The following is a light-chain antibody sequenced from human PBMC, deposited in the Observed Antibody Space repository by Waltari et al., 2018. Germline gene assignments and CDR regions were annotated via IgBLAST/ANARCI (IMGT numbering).Light chain of an antibody. Sequence: QSALTQPPSVSGSPGQSVTISCTGTSGDVGSYNRVSWYQQPPGTAPKLIIYEVTNRPSGVPDRFSGSKSGNTASLHISGIQAEDEADYYCPLYTTTSTWVFGGGTRLTVL. V-gene: IGLV2-18*01. J-gene: IGLJ3*02. CDR2: EVT. CDR3: PLYTTTSTWV. CDR1: SGDVGSYNR.